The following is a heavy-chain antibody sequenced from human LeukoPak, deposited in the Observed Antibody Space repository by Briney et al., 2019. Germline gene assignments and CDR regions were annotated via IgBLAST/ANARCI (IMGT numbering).Heavy chain of an antibody. Sequence: GGSLRLSCAASGFTFSSYAMHWVRQAPGKGLEWVAVISYDGSNKYYADSVKGRFTISRDNSKNTLYLQMNSLRAEDTAVYYCARDGLLDIVVVPAANNWFAPWGQGTLVTVSS. V-gene: IGHV3-30*04. CDR3: ARDGLLDIVVVPAANNWFAP. J-gene: IGHJ5*02. CDR2: ISYDGSNK. CDR1: GFTFSSYA. D-gene: IGHD2-2*01.